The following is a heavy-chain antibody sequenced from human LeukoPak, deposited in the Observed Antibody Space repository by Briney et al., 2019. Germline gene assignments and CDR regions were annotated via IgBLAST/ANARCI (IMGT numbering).Heavy chain of an antibody. CDR3: ASLSGYDYRFDY. CDR1: GGTFSSYA. J-gene: IGHJ4*02. D-gene: IGHD5-12*01. Sequence: ASVKVSCKASGGTFSSYAISWVRQAPGQGLEWMGGIIPIFGTANYAQKFQGRVTITADESTSTAYVELSSLRSEDTAVYYCASLSGYDYRFDYWGQGTLVTVSS. CDR2: IIPIFGTA. V-gene: IGHV1-69*13.